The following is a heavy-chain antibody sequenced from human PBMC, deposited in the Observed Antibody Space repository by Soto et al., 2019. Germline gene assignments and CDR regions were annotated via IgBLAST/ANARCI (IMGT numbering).Heavy chain of an antibody. Sequence: PGESLKISCKASGYRCTSLWIGWVRQMPGKGLEWMGLIYPRDSEPRSRPSFQCQLTISADESINTAYLQWNNLQASHSAIYFCARHGYSSSWYPDHWGQATLVPVSS. D-gene: IGHD2-2*03. CDR1: GYRCTSLW. CDR2: IYPRDSEP. CDR3: ARHGYSSSWYPDH. J-gene: IGHJ5*02. V-gene: IGHV5-51*01.